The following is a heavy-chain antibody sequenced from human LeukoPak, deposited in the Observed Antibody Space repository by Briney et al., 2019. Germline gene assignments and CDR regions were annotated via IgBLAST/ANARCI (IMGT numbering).Heavy chain of an antibody. CDR2: ISSSSSYI. J-gene: IGHJ4*02. Sequence: GGSLRLSCAASGFTFSSYSMNWVRQAPGKGLEWVSSISSSSSYIYYADSVKGRFTISRDNAKNSLYLQMNSLRAEDTAVYYCARDYGTDSSGWYWNDYWGQGTLVTVSS. V-gene: IGHV3-21*01. CDR3: ARDYGTDSSGWYWNDY. CDR1: GFTFSSYS. D-gene: IGHD6-19*01.